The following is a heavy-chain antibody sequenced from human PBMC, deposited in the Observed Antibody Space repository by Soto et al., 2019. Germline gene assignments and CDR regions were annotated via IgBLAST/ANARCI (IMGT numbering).Heavy chain of an antibody. J-gene: IGHJ4*02. CDR3: AREGYSSGWYAFDY. V-gene: IGHV4-39*02. Sequence: SETLCLTCTVSGGSISSSSYYWGWIRQPPGKGLEWIGSIYYSGSTYYNPSLKSRVTISVDTSKNQFSLKLSSVTAADTAVYYCAREGYSSGWYAFDYWGQGTLVTVSS. D-gene: IGHD6-19*01. CDR2: IYYSGST. CDR1: GGSISSSSYY.